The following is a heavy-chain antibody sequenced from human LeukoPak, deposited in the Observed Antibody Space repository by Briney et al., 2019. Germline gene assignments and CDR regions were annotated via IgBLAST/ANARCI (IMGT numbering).Heavy chain of an antibody. D-gene: IGHD3-22*01. CDR1: GFTFSDYY. V-gene: IGHV3-11*04. J-gene: IGHJ4*02. Sequence: PGGSLRLSCAASGFTFSDYYMSWIRQAPGKGLEWVSYISSSGSTIYYADSVKGRFTVSRDNAKNSLYLQMNSLRAEDTAVYYCASEAYDSSGYYYYYWGQGTLVTVSS. CDR3: ASEAYDSSGYYYYY. CDR2: ISSSGSTI.